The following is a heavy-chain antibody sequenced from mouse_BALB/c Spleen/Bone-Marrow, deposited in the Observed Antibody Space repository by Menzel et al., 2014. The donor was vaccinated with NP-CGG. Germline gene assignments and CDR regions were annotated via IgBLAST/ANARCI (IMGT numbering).Heavy chain of an antibody. J-gene: IGHJ4*01. Sequence: EVKLMESGGGLVQPGGSRKLSCAASGFTFSNFGMHWVRQAPEKGLEWVAYISGGSSSIYYGDTVKGRFTISRDNPKNTLFLQITSLRSEDTAMYFCSRGEDYDGYAMDYWGQGTSITVSS. CDR1: GFTFSNFG. CDR3: SRGEDYDGYAMDY. D-gene: IGHD2-4*01. CDR2: ISGGSSSI. V-gene: IGHV5-17*02.